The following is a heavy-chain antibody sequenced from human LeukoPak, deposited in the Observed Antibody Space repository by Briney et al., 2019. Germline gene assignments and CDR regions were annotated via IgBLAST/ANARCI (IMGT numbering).Heavy chain of an antibody. CDR3: ARGGGRTGEISY. CDR1: GYTFTGYY. Sequence: ASVKVSCKASGYTFTGYYMHWVRQAPGRGVEWMGWINPNSGGTNYAQKFQGRVTMTGDTSISTAYMELSRLRSDDTAVYYCARGGGRTGEISYWGQGTLVTVSS. D-gene: IGHD7-27*01. CDR2: INPNSGGT. V-gene: IGHV1-2*02. J-gene: IGHJ4*02.